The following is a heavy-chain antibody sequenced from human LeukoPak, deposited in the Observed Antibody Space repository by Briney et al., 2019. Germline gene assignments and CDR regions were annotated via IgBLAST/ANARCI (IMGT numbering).Heavy chain of an antibody. V-gene: IGHV4-59*01. Sequence: SETLSLTCTVSGDSINKNYWSWIRQSPGKGLEWIGYIYYIGSTNYNPSLASRITISLDTSKSQFSLTLNSVTAADTAIFCARVNTGKVTLDYWGQGILVTVSS. J-gene: IGHJ4*02. CDR3: ARVNTGKVTLDY. CDR2: IYYIGST. CDR1: GDSINKNY. D-gene: IGHD1-14*01.